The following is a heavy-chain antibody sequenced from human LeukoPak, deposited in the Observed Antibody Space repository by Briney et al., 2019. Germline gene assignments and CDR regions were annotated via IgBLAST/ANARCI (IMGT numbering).Heavy chain of an antibody. CDR3: ARELRDYDFWSGYYPPFFDC. Sequence: GGSLRLSCAASGFTFSDYYMSWIRQAPGKGLEWVSYISSSGSTIYYADSVKGRFTISRDNAKNSLYLQMNSLRAEDTAVYYCARELRDYDFWSGYYPPFFDCWGQGTLVTVSS. CDR1: GFTFSDYY. J-gene: IGHJ4*02. CDR2: ISSSGSTI. V-gene: IGHV3-11*01. D-gene: IGHD3-3*01.